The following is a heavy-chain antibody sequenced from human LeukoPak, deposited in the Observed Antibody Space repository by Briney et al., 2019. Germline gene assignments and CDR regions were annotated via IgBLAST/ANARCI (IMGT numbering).Heavy chain of an antibody. J-gene: IGHJ4*02. V-gene: IGHV4-61*02. CDR3: ARGRLGDSFDY. CDR2: IYISDST. D-gene: IGHD3-16*01. CDR1: GDSITSGSYY. Sequence: PSQTLSLTCIVSGDSITSGSYYWNWIRQPAGKGLEWIGRIYISDSTNYNPSLKSRVTISVDTSKNQFSLNLSSVTAADTAVYYCARGRLGDSFDYWGQGILVTVSS.